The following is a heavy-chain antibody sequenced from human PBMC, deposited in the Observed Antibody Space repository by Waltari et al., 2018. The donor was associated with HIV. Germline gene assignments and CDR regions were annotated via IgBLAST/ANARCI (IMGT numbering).Heavy chain of an antibody. CDR2: INSVGSST. CDR1: GFTFSTFW. Sequence: EVQLVESGGGLVQPGGSLRLSWAASGFTFSTFWMHWVRQTPGKGLVWVSGINSVGSSTTYADSVKGRFTISRDNPKNTLYLQMSSLRAEDTAVYFCARGRYYGMDVWGQGTTVTVSS. J-gene: IGHJ6*02. V-gene: IGHV3-74*01. CDR3: ARGRYYGMDV.